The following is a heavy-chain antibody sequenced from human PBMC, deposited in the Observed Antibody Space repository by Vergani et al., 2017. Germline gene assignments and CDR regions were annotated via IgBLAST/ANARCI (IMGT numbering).Heavy chain of an antibody. D-gene: IGHD3-10*01. CDR3: SRDGTYYYGSGSFYLFDY. J-gene: IGHJ4*02. Sequence: QVKLVQSGPEVKRSGASEKVFCKTSGYTFFNYGANGIRRATGQGFEWMGLIRADTGDTKYSERLQDIVTLTTDSSKTTAYMVLRSLKSDDTAVYYCSRDGTYYYGSGSFYLFDYWGQGTLVTVSS. CDR2: IRADTGDT. V-gene: IGHV1-18*04. CDR1: GYTFFNYG.